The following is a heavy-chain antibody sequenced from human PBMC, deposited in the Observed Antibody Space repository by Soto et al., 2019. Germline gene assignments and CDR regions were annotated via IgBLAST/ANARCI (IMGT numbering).Heavy chain of an antibody. Sequence: SVKVSCKASGGTFSSYAISWVRQAPGQGLEWMGGIIPIFGTANYAQKFQGRVTITADKSTSTAYMELSSLRSEDTAVYYCARDHNWNDSANYGMDVWGQGTTVTVSS. CDR3: ARDHNWNDSANYGMDV. CDR2: IIPIFGTA. V-gene: IGHV1-69*06. J-gene: IGHJ6*02. D-gene: IGHD1-20*01. CDR1: GGTFSSYA.